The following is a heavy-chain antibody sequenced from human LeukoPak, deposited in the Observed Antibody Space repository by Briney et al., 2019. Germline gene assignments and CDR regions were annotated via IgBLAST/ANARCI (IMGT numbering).Heavy chain of an antibody. V-gene: IGHV3-23*01. CDR3: AKAKTQAMVLPGNY. CDR2: ISGSWDTT. D-gene: IGHD5-18*01. CDR1: GFTFSSYA. J-gene: IGHJ4*02. Sequence: GGSLRLSCAASGFTFSSYAMSWVRQAPGKGLEWVSTISGSWDTTYYADTVKGRFTISRDNSKNTLYLQMNSLRAEDTAVFYCAKAKTQAMVLPGNYWGQGTLVTVSS.